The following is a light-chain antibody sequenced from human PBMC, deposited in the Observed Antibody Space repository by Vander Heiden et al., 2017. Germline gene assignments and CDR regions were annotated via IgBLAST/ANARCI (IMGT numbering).Light chain of an antibody. CDR1: RSISRN. Sequence: EIVMTQSPATLSVSPGERATLSCRASRSISRNLAWYQQKPGQAPRLLIYGASARATGVTDRFSGSGSGTEFTLTSSSLQSVDSAVYYCQQYNNWPPSWTFGQGTKVEV. CDR2: GAS. J-gene: IGKJ1*01. V-gene: IGKV3-15*01. CDR3: QQYNNWPPSWT.